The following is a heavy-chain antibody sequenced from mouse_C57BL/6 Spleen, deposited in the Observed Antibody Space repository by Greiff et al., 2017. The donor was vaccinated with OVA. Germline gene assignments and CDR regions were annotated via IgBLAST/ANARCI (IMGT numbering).Heavy chain of an antibody. D-gene: IGHD2-5*01. J-gene: IGHJ2*01. V-gene: IGHV1-26*01. CDR1: GYTFTDYY. CDR2: INPNNGGT. Sequence: VQLQQSGPELVKPGASVKISCKASGYTFTDYYMNWVKQSHGKSLEWIGDINPNNGGTSYNQKFKGKATLTVDKSSSTAYMELRSLTSEDSAVYYCASHAYYSNYEDYWGQGTTLTVSS. CDR3: ASHAYYSNYEDY.